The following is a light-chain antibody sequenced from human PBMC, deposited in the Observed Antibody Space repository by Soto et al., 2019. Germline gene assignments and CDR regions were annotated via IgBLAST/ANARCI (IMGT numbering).Light chain of an antibody. V-gene: IGKV1-12*01. CDR1: QGISNW. J-gene: IGKJ4*01. Sequence: DIQMTQSPSSVSASVGDRVSITCRASQGISNWLAWYQQKPGRAPKLLIYTGSSLQSGVPSRFSGTGDGTDFTLTISSLQHEDVATYYCQQANSFPLTFGGGTKVEIK. CDR3: QQANSFPLT. CDR2: TGS.